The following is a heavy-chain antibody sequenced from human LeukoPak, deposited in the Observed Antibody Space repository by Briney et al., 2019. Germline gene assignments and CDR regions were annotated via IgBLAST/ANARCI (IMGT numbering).Heavy chain of an antibody. CDR1: GFAFDGYG. D-gene: IGHD1-26*01. Sequence: GGSLRLSCAASGFAFDGYGMSWVRQAPGKGLEWVAGINTNGGSTGYADSVKGRFTISRDNAKDSLYLQMSSLRAEDTALYYCARDSPIVGATGTCDYWGQGTLVTVSS. J-gene: IGHJ4*02. CDR2: INTNGGST. V-gene: IGHV3-20*04. CDR3: ARDSPIVGATGTCDY.